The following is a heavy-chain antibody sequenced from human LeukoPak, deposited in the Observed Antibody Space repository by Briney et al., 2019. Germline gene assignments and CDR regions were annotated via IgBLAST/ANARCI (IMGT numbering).Heavy chain of an antibody. CDR3: ARGYGDFRVEGRYFHS. CDR2: IFHTGST. J-gene: IGHJ4*02. D-gene: IGHD4-17*01. V-gene: IGHV4-38-2*02. Sequence: SETLSLTCTVSGDSISSGNYWGWIRQPPGKGLEWIGSIFHTGSTYFNLSLKSRVTISVDTSKNQFSLRLSSVTAADTAVYYCARGYGDFRVEGRYFHSWGQGTLVTVSS. CDR1: GDSISSGNY.